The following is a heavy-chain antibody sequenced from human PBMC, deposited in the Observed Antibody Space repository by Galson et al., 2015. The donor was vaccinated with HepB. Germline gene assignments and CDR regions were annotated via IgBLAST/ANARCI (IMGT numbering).Heavy chain of an antibody. D-gene: IGHD6-19*01. J-gene: IGHJ3*02. V-gene: IGHV3-21*01. Sequence: SLRLSCAASGFTFSSYSMNWVRQAPGKGLEWVSSISSSSSYIYYADSVKGRFTISRDNAKNSLYLQMNSLRAEDTAVYYCARENRLRSSGWSPDAFDIWGQATMVTVSS. CDR3: ARENRLRSSGWSPDAFDI. CDR1: GFTFSSYS. CDR2: ISSSSSYI.